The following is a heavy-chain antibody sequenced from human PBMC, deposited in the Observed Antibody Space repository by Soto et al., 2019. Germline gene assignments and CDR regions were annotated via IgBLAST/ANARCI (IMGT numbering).Heavy chain of an antibody. Sequence: VHLVESGGGVVQPGGSLTLSCSVSDFAFRLYGIHWVRHTPGKGLEWVAMIWHDGTRKYFRDSVRGRFTISRDSAKNKVYLQMNNLRGDDSALYFCARDRSSSYSYAMDLWGQGTTVTVSS. CDR2: IWHDGTRK. CDR3: ARDRSSSYSYAMDL. D-gene: IGHD3-10*01. J-gene: IGHJ6*02. CDR1: DFAFRLYG. V-gene: IGHV3-33*01.